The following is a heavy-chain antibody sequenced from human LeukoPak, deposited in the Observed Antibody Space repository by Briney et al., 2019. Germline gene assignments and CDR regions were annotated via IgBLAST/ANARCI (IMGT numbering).Heavy chain of an antibody. D-gene: IGHD2-2*02. Sequence: SETLSLTCTVSGGSISSYYWSWIRQPAGKGLEWIGRIYTSGSTNYNPSLKSRVTMSVDTSKNQFSLKPSSVTAADTAVYYCARGVVVPAAIPDYYYYMDVWGKGTTVTVSS. CDR2: IYTSGST. J-gene: IGHJ6*03. CDR1: GGSISSYY. V-gene: IGHV4-4*07. CDR3: ARGVVVPAAIPDYYYYMDV.